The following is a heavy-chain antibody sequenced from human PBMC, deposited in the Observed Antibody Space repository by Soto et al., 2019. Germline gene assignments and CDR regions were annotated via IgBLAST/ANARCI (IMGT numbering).Heavy chain of an antibody. CDR3: ASQYCGGDCYSSYYYYGMDV. V-gene: IGHV1-18*01. CDR2: ISAYNGNT. J-gene: IGHJ6*02. Sequence: ASVKVSCKASGYTFTHHGISWVRQAPGQGLEWMGWISAYNGNTNYAQKLQGRVTMTTDTSTSTAYMELRSLRSDDTAVYYCASQYCGGDCYSSYYYYGMDVWGQGTTVTVSS. CDR1: GYTFTHHG. D-gene: IGHD2-21*02.